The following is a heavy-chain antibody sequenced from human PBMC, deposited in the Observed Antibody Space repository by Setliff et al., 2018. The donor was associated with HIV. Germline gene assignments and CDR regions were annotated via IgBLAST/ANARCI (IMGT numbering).Heavy chain of an antibody. Sequence: QPGGSLRLSCAVSGFTFEDYGMSWVRQAPGKGLECIGFIRSKAYGGTTEYAASVKGRFTISRDDSKSIAYLQMNSLKTEDTAVYFCTREKDSSGWYLNWFDPWGQGTLVTVSS. CDR3: TREKDSSGWYLNWFDP. J-gene: IGHJ5*02. D-gene: IGHD6-19*01. CDR2: IRSKAYGGTT. CDR1: GFTFEDYG. V-gene: IGHV3-49*04.